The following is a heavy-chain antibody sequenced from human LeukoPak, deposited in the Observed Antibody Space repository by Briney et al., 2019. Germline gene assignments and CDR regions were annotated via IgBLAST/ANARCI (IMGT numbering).Heavy chain of an antibody. CDR3: AKERKEWEALLDY. V-gene: IGHV3-11*04. Sequence: GGSLRLSCAASGFTFSDYYMSWIRQAPGKGLEWVSYISSSGSTIYYADSVKGRFTISRDNSKNTLYLQMNSLRAEDTAVYYCAKERKEWEALLDYWGQGTLVTVSS. CDR2: ISSSGSTI. J-gene: IGHJ4*02. CDR1: GFTFSDYY. D-gene: IGHD1-26*01.